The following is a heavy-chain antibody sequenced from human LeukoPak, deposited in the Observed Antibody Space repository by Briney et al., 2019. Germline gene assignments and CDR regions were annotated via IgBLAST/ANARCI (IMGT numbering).Heavy chain of an antibody. V-gene: IGHV3-15*01. Sequence: GGSLRLSCAVSGFSFTNAWMSWVRQAPGKGLEWVGRIKDNAAGATTDYAAPVKGRFSISRDDSKRTMYMDMNRLKSEDTGVYYCASTRRGDGIGYWGQGTVVTVSS. CDR3: ASTRRGDGIGY. CDR1: GFSFTNAW. J-gene: IGHJ4*02. D-gene: IGHD2-21*02. CDR2: IKDNAAGATT.